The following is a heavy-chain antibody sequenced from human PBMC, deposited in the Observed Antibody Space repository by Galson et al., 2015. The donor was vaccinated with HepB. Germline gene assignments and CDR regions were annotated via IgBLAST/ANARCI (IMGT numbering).Heavy chain of an antibody. CDR1: GFTFSDHY. CDR3: ARVGDYGDSDY. V-gene: IGHV3-72*01. J-gene: IGHJ4*02. D-gene: IGHD4-17*01. CDR2: TRNKANSYTT. Sequence: SLRLSCAASGFTFSDHYMDWVRQAPGKGLEWVGRTRNKANSYTTEYAASVKGRFTISRDDSKNSLYLQMNSLKTEDTAVYYCARVGDYGDSDYWGQGTLVTVSS.